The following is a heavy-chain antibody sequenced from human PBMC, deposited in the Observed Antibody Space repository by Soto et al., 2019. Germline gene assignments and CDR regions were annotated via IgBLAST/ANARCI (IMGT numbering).Heavy chain of an antibody. CDR1: GSIFSRYW. D-gene: IGHD2-2*01. Sequence: GGSLRLSCAASGSIFSRYWMGWVRQAPGKGLEWLANIKDDGSEKYYLDSVKGRFTISRDNAKKSLYLQINSLRVEDTAVYYCAQYCISTRCYGPVFDSWGQGTLVTVSS. V-gene: IGHV3-7*01. CDR3: AQYCISTRCYGPVFDS. CDR2: IKDDGSEK. J-gene: IGHJ4*02.